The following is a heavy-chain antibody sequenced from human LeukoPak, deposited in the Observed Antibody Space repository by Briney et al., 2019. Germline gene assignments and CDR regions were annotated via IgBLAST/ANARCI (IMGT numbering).Heavy chain of an antibody. Sequence: ASVKVSCKASGYTFTSYGVSWVRQAPGQGLEWMGWISAYNGNTNYAQKLQGRVTMTTDTSTSTAYMELRSLRSDDTAVYYCARVRVDSSSWYRTGVFDYWGQGTLVTVSS. V-gene: IGHV1-18*01. CDR3: ARVRVDSSSWYRTGVFDY. CDR2: ISAYNGNT. D-gene: IGHD6-13*01. J-gene: IGHJ4*02. CDR1: GYTFTSYG.